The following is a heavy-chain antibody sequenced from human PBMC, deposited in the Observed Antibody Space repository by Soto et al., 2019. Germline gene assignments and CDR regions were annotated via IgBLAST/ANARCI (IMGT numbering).Heavy chain of an antibody. J-gene: IGHJ6*02. CDR3: ARGHPQGGMDV. Sequence: QAQLVQSGAEVKKPGSSVKVSCTASGGTFNSYVMSWVRQAPGQGLEWMGGIITFLDTTNFAQKFQGRDTITADKSTSTAYMELSSLRSEDTAVYYCARGHPQGGMDVWGQGTTVTVSS. V-gene: IGHV1-69*06. CDR2: IITFLDTT. CDR1: GGTFNSYV.